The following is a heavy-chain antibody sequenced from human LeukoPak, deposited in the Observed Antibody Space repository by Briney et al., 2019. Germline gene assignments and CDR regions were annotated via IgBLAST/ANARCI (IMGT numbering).Heavy chain of an antibody. D-gene: IGHD5-24*01. J-gene: IGHJ4*02. CDR2: ISSSSSYI. V-gene: IGHV3-21*01. Sequence: GGSLRLSCAASGFTFSSYSMNWVRQAPGKGLEWVSSISSSSSYIYYADSVKGRFTISRDNAKNSLYLQMNSLRAEDTAVYYCAREMATIFDVCWGQGTLVTVSS. CDR3: AREMATIFDVC. CDR1: GFTFSSYS.